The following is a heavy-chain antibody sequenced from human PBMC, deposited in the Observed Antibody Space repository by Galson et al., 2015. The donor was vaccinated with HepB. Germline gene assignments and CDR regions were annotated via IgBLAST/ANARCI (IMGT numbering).Heavy chain of an antibody. J-gene: IGHJ6*02. CDR3: ARNIWFGPVAGTEYGMDV. CDR2: IKEDGSEK. V-gene: IGHV3-7*03. Sequence: SLRLSCPASGFTLSRYCMPWVRQAPGKGLEWVANIKEDGSEKYFVDSVKGRFTISRDNPKNSLYLQMNSLRAEDTAIYYCARNIWFGPVAGTEYGMDVWGQGTTVTVSS. CDR1: GFTLSRYC. D-gene: IGHD6-19*01.